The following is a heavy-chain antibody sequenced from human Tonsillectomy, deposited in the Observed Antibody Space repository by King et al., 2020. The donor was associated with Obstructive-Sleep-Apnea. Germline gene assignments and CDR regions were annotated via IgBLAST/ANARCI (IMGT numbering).Heavy chain of an antibody. CDR1: GGSFSGYY. V-gene: IGHV4-34*01. CDR3: AREPFGDGIDY. Sequence: VQLQQWGAGLLKPSETLSLTCAVYGGSFSGYYWSWIRQPPGKGLEWIGEINHSGSTNYNPSPKSQVTISVDTSKNQFSLKLSSVTAADTAVYYCAREPFGDGIDYWGQGTLVTVSS. J-gene: IGHJ4*02. CDR2: INHSGST. D-gene: IGHD3-10*01.